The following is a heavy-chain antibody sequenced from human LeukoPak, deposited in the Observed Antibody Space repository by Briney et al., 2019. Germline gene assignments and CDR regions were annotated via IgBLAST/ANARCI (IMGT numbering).Heavy chain of an antibody. J-gene: IGHJ3*02. CDR1: GFTFSSYE. CDR2: IGSSGSTV. D-gene: IGHD4-23*01. V-gene: IGHV3-48*03. CDR3: ARDTLEYSNSPDALDI. Sequence: GGSLRLSCAASGFTFSSYEMNWVRQAPGKGLEWVSYIGSSGSTVYYADFVKGRFTISRDNAKNSLYMQMESPRDEDTAIYYCARDTLEYSNSPDALDIWGQGTMVTVSS.